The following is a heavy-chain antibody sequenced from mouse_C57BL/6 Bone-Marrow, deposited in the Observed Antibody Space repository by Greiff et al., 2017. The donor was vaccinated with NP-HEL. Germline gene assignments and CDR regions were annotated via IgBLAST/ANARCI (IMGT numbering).Heavy chain of an antibody. J-gene: IGHJ4*01. D-gene: IGHD3-1*01. V-gene: IGHV1-55*01. CDR2: IYPGSGST. CDR1: GYTFTSYW. CDR3: ARLGLPLDAMDY. Sequence: QVQLQQPGAELVKPGASVKMSCKASGYTFTSYWITWVKQRPGQGLEWIGDIYPGSGSTNYNEKFKSKATLTVDTSSSTAYMQLSSLTSEDAEVYYCARLGLPLDAMDYWGQGTSVTVSS.